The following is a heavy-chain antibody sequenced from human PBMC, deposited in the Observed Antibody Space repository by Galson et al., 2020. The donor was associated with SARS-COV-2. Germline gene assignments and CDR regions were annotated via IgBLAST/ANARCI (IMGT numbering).Heavy chain of an antibody. Sequence: SETLSLTCAVSGGSITSGDYCWSWIRQPPGKGLEWIGNICHSGNTYYNPSLKSRVTISVDRSKDQFSLKLNSVTAADTAVYFCARLDETSGYYFSYFDYWGQGTLVTVSS. CDR1: GGSITSGDYC. V-gene: IGHV4-30-2*01. J-gene: IGHJ4*02. CDR2: ICHSGNT. CDR3: ARLDETSGYYFSYFDY. D-gene: IGHD3-22*01.